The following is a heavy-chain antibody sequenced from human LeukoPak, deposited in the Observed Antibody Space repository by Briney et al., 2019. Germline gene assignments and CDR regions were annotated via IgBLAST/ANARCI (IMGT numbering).Heavy chain of an antibody. CDR2: ISSSSSYI. J-gene: IGHJ4*02. Sequence: GGSLRLSCAASGFTFSSYSMNWVRQAPGKGLEWVSSISSSSSYIYYADSVKGRFTISRDNAKNSLYLQMNSLRAEDTAVYYCAKAPDYYGSGSPDYWGQGTLVTVSS. D-gene: IGHD3-10*01. CDR1: GFTFSSYS. CDR3: AKAPDYYGSGSPDY. V-gene: IGHV3-21*01.